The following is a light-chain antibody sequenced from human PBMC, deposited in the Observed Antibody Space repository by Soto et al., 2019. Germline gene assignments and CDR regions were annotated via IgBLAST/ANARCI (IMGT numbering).Light chain of an antibody. CDR1: QSVNLN. Sequence: EIMMTQSPGTLSVSPGEGATLSCTASQSVNLNLAWYQQKPGQPPRLLLYGASTRATGIPVRFRGSGSGTEFTLTISSLQSEDYEVSSCHPYPSWTRGTFRPGTKVEIK. V-gene: IGKV3-15*01. CDR2: GAS. CDR3: HPYPSWTRGT. J-gene: IGKJ3*01.